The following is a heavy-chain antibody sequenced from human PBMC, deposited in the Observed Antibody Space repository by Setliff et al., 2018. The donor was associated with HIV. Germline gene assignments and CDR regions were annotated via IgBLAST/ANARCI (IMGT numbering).Heavy chain of an antibody. Sequence: GESLTISCKGSGYSFTNYWIGWVRQMPGKGLEWMGIIYPGDPDTRYSPSFQGQVTISADKSISTAYLQWSSLKASDTAMYYCARLSGLYYYDSSGYYYGHYFDYWGQGTLGTVS. V-gene: IGHV5-51*01. J-gene: IGHJ4*02. CDR1: GYSFTNYW. D-gene: IGHD3-22*01. CDR2: IYPGDPDT. CDR3: ARLSGLYYYDSSGYYYGHYFDY.